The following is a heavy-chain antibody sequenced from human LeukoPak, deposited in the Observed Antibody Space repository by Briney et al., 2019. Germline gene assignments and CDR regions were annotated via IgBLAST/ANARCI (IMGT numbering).Heavy chain of an antibody. J-gene: IGHJ5*02. CDR2: IILIFGTA. V-gene: IGHV1-69*13. CDR3: AREKYYYDSSGYYYYWFDP. CDR1: GGTFSSYA. Sequence: SVKVSFKASGGTFSSYAISWVRQAPGQGLEWMGGIILIFGTANYAQKLQGRVTITADESTSTAYMELSSLRSEDTAVYYCAREKYYYDSSGYYYYWFDPWGQGTLVTVSS. D-gene: IGHD3-22*01.